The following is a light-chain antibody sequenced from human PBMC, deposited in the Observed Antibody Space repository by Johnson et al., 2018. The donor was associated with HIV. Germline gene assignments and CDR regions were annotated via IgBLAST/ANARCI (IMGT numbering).Light chain of an antibody. Sequence: QSMLTQPPSVSAAPGQKVTISCSGSSSNIGNNYVSWYQQLPGTAPKLLIYENNKRPSGIPDRFSGSKSGPSATLGITGLQTGDDADYYCGTWDSSLSAGVFGTGTKVTVL. CDR3: GTWDSSLSAGV. CDR2: ENN. CDR1: SSNIGNNY. J-gene: IGLJ1*01. V-gene: IGLV1-51*02.